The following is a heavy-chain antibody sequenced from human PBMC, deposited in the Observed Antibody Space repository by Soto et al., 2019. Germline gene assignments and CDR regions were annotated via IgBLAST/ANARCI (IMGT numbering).Heavy chain of an antibody. CDR3: ARTVTHYYYYMDV. CDR1: GYTFTRYG. V-gene: IGHV1-46*03. Sequence: ASVKISCKASGYTFTRYGISWVRQAPGQGLEWMGLINPSGGSTSYAQKFQGRVTMTRDTSTSTVYMELSSLRSEDTAVYYCARTVTHYYYYMDVWGKGTTVTVSS. CDR2: INPSGGST. D-gene: IGHD4-4*01. J-gene: IGHJ6*03.